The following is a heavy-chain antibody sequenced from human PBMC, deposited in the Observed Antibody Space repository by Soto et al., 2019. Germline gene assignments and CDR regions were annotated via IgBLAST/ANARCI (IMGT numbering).Heavy chain of an antibody. Sequence: QVRLVQSAAEVKKPGASVKVSCKASGYTFIRYGITWVRQAPGHGLEWMGWISAYNDYTNYAQKLQGRVTMTTDTSTSTVYMELRSLRSDDTAVYYCARGGYYDKVWGKMNYYGLDVWGQGTTVTVSS. V-gene: IGHV1-18*01. D-gene: IGHD3-16*01. CDR3: ARGGYYDKVWGKMNYYGLDV. CDR2: ISAYNDYT. J-gene: IGHJ6*02. CDR1: GYTFIRYG.